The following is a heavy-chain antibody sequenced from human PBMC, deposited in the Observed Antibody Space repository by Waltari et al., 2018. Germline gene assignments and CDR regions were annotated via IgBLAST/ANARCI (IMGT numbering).Heavy chain of an antibody. V-gene: IGHV3-30*18. CDR2: ISYDGSNK. Sequence: QVQLVESGGGVVQPGRSLRLSCAASGFTFRSYRLPWVPQRPGKGLAWVAVISYDGSNKYYAEYVKGRFTISRDNSKNTLYLQMNSLRAEDTAVYYCAKDIESSGWYGEIDYWGQGTLVTVSS. J-gene: IGHJ4*02. CDR3: AKDIESSGWYGEIDY. CDR1: GFTFRSYR. D-gene: IGHD6-19*01.